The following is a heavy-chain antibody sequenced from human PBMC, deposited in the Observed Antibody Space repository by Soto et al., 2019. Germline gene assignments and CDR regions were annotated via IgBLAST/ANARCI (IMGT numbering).Heavy chain of an antibody. V-gene: IGHV1-18*01. CDR2: INGYNGNT. CDR1: GYTFTNYG. Sequence: QVQLVQSGDEVKKPGASVKVSCKASGYTFTNYGISWVRQAPGQGLEWMGWINGYNGNTDYTQKIQGSLTMTADPPTATAYMELRSLRSADTAVYYCVREGDRVYYYYGMNVWGQGTTVIVSS. CDR3: VREGDRVYYYYGMNV. J-gene: IGHJ6*02.